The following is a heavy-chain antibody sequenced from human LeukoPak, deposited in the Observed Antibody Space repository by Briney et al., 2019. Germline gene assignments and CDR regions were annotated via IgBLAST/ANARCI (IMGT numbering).Heavy chain of an antibody. D-gene: IGHD6-6*01. CDR3: ARCPVIAANFDY. V-gene: IGHV3-23*01. J-gene: IGHJ4*02. CDR2: ISGSGGRT. CDR1: GFTFSSYA. Sequence: PGGSLRLSCAASGFTFSSYAMSWVRQAPGKGLEWVSAISGSGGRTYYADSVKGRFTISRDNAKNSLYLQMNSLRAEDTAVYYCARCPVIAANFDYWGQGTLVTVSS.